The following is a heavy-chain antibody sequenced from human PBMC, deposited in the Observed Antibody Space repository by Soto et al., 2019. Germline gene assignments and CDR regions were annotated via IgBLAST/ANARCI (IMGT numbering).Heavy chain of an antibody. Sequence: QVQLVQSGAEVKKPGASVKVSCKASGYTFTNYGISWVRQAPGPGLEWMGWIRAYNCNTNYAHKLQGRVTMTTDTSTSRAYMELRSLRSGETAVYCCARDAPPVDHWGQGTLVTVSS. CDR3: ARDAPPVDH. CDR1: GYTFTNYG. V-gene: IGHV1-18*01. J-gene: IGHJ4*02. CDR2: IRAYNCNT.